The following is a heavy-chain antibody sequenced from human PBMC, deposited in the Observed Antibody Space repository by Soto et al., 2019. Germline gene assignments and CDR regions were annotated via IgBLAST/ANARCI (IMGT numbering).Heavy chain of an antibody. J-gene: IGHJ4*02. CDR1: GFPFSSYW. CDR3: AREYYGLLTGYYTDY. D-gene: IGHD3-9*01. Sequence: EVQLVESGGDLVQRGGSLRLSCAASGFPFSSYWMHWVRHTPGKGLDWVARISGDGVTTYYADSVTGRFTVSRDNDKNTLSLQISGLRAEETAVYYCAREYYGLLTGYYTDYWGQGTLVSVSS. V-gene: IGHV3-74*01. CDR2: ISGDGVTT.